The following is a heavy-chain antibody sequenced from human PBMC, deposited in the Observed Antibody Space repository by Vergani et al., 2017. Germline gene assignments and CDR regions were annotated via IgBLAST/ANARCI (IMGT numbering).Heavy chain of an antibody. Sequence: QVQLQESGPGLVKPSETLSLTCTVSGGSISSYYWSWIRQPPGKGLEWIGYIYYSGSTNYNPSLKSQVTISVDTAKNQFALKLSSVTAADTAVYYCARLSSSHFNYCCGMDVWGQGTTVTVSS. V-gene: IGHV4-59*01. CDR2: IYYSGST. D-gene: IGHD6-13*01. CDR1: GGSISSYY. CDR3: ARLSSSHFNYCCGMDV. J-gene: IGHJ6*02.